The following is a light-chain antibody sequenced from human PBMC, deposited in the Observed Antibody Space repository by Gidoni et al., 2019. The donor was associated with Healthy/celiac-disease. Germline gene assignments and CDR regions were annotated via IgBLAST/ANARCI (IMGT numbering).Light chain of an antibody. J-gene: IGKJ2*01. CDR1: QSVSSRY. V-gene: IGKV3-20*01. Sequence: DIVLTQSPGTLSLSPGERAPLSCRASQSVSSRYLAWYQQKPGHAPRLLIYAASSRATGIPDRCSGSGSGTDFTLTISRLEPEDFAVYYCQQYGNSPMYTFGQGTKLEI. CDR2: AAS. CDR3: QQYGNSPMYT.